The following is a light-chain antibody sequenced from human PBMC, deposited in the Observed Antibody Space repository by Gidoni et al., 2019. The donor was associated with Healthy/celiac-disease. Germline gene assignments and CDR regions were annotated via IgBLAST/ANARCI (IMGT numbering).Light chain of an antibody. V-gene: IGLV2-14*01. CDR2: EVS. CDR3: SSYTSSSVV. J-gene: IGLJ2*01. Sequence: QSALTQPASVSGSPGQSITISCPVTSSDVGGYNYVSWYQQHPGKAPKLMIYEVSNRPSGVSNRFSGSKSGNTASLTISGLQAEDEADYYCSSYTSSSVVFGGGTKLTVL. CDR1: SSDVGGYNY.